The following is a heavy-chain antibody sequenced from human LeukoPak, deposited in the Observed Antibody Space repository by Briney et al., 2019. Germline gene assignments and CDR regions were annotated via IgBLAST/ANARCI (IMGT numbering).Heavy chain of an antibody. Sequence: SVKVSCKASGGTFSSYAISWVRQAPGQGLEWMGGIIPIFGTANYAQKFQGRVTITADKSTSTAYMELSSLRSEDTAVYYCARAGPYYDILTGYYTYYYYYGMDVWGKGTTVTVSS. D-gene: IGHD3-9*01. CDR2: IIPIFGTA. CDR3: ARAGPYYDILTGYYTYYYYYGMDV. CDR1: GGTFSSYA. J-gene: IGHJ6*04. V-gene: IGHV1-69*06.